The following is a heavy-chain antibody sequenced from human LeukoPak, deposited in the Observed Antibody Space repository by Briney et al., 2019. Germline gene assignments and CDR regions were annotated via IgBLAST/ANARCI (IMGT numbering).Heavy chain of an antibody. J-gene: IGHJ6*03. V-gene: IGHV3-7*01. Sequence: GGSLRLSCAASEFTLRSYWLEWVRQAPGKGLEWVANIKQDGSEKYYVDSVKGRFTISRDNARNSVYPQMNSLRAEDTAVYYCTRDAGGYNNLYYMDVWGKGTTVIVSS. CDR3: TRDAGGYNNLYYMDV. CDR1: EFTLRSYW. CDR2: IKQDGSEK. D-gene: IGHD1-14*01.